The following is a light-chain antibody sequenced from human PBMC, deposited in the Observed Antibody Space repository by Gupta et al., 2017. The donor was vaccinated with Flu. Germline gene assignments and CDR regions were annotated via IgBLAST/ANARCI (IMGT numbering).Light chain of an antibody. CDR2: AAS. CDR1: QSISSY. Sequence: DIQMTQSPSSLSASVGDRVTITCRASQSISSYLNWYQQKPGKAPNLLIYAASSLQSWVPSRFSGSGPGTXFTLTIXRRQPEDFATYYCQQTDSSPRAFGXGTKVEIK. CDR3: QQTDSSPRA. J-gene: IGKJ1*01. V-gene: IGKV1-39*01.